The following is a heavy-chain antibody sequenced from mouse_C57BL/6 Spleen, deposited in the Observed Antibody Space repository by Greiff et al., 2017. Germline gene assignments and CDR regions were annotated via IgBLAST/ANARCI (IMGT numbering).Heavy chain of an antibody. CDR1: GFNIKDYY. CDR2: IDPEDGET. CDR3: ARHYYGSSYLDY. J-gene: IGHJ2*01. D-gene: IGHD1-1*01. V-gene: IGHV14-2*01. Sequence: VHVKQSGAELVKPGASVKLSCKASGFNIKDYYMHWVKQRTEQGLEWIGRIDPEDGETKYAPKFQGKATITADTSSNTAYLQLSSLTSEDTAVYYCARHYYGSSYLDYWGQGTTLTVSS.